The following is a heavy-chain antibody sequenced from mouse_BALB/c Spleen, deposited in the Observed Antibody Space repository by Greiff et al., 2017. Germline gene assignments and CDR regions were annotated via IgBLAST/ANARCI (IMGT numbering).Heavy chain of an antibody. Sequence: QVQLQQSGPELVRPGVSVKISCTGSGYTFTDYAMHWVKQSPGQGLEWIGWFYPGSGSIKYNEKFKDKATLTTDKSSSTVYMELSRLTSEDSAVYFCARHEEGSMDYWGQGTSVTVSS. J-gene: IGHJ4*01. CDR1: GYTFTDYA. CDR2: FYPGSGSI. CDR3: ARHEEGSMDY. V-gene: IGHV1-62-2*01.